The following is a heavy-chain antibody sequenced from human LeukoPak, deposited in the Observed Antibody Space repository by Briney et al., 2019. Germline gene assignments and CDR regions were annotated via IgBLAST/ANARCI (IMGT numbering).Heavy chain of an antibody. J-gene: IGHJ4*02. V-gene: IGHV3-23*01. D-gene: IGHD1-20*01. CDR3: ARESPLTGGFIYLDF. CDR2: ISGSGGST. CDR1: GFTFSSYA. Sequence: PGGSLRLSCAASGFTFSSYAMSWVRQAPGKGLEWVSAISGSGGSTYYADSVKGRFTISRDNSKNTLYLQMNSLRAEDTAVYFCARESPLTGGFIYLDFWGQGTLVTVSS.